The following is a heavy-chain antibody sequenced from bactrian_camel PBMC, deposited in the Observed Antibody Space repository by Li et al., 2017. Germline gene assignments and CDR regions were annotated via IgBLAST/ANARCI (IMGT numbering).Heavy chain of an antibody. CDR2: LDTDGST. CDR1: GLAYSRTC. CDR3: AADLRRCSISWYRRQEYNS. D-gene: IGHD6*01. V-gene: IGHV3S9*01. J-gene: IGHJ4*01. Sequence: VQLVESGGGSVQAGGSLTLACAATVSGLAYSRTCVAWFRQVVGSEREGVASLDTDGSTSYAESVKGRFTISHDRSKNMGCLQMNNLKPEDTGIYYCAADLRRCSISWYRRQEYNSWGQGTQVTVS.